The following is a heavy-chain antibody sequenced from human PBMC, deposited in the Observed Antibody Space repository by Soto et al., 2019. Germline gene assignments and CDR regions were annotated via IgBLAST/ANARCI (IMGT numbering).Heavy chain of an antibody. Sequence: QVQLVQSGAEVKKPGSSVKVSCKASGGTFSSYAISWVRQAPGQGLEWMGGIIPIFGTANYAQKFQGRVTITADESTSTAYMELSSLRSEDTAVYYCARGTGGPYCSSTRCYSLYYYYGMDVWGQGTTVTVSS. V-gene: IGHV1-69*01. CDR2: IIPIFGTA. J-gene: IGHJ6*02. D-gene: IGHD2-2*02. CDR3: ARGTGGPYCSSTRCYSLYYYYGMDV. CDR1: GGTFSSYA.